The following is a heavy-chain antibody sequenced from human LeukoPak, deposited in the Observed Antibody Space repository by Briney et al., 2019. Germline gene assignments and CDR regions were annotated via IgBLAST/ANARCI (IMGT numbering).Heavy chain of an antibody. CDR1: GGSFSGYY. CDR3: ARLGGRTIFGVVPRYFQH. V-gene: IGHV4-34*01. CDR2: INHSGST. Sequence: SETLSLTCAVSGGSFSGYYWSWIRQPPGKGLEWIGEINHSGSTNYNPSLKSRVTISVDTSKNQFSLKLSSVTAADTAVYYCARLGGRTIFGVVPRYFQHWGQGTLVTVSS. J-gene: IGHJ1*01. D-gene: IGHD3-3*01.